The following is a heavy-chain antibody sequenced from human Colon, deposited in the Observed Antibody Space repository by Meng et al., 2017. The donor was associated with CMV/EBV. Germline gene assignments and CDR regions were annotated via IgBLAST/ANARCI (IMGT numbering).Heavy chain of an antibody. J-gene: IGHJ6*02. V-gene: IGHV3-74*01. CDR3: ARGDCSSTSCYTFRYYYYYYGMDV. CDR1: GFTFSSYS. Sequence: GESLKISCAASGFTFSSYSMNWVRPAPGKGLEWVSRINSDGSSTSYADSVKGRFTISRDNAKNTLYLQMNSLRAEDTAVYYCARGDCSSTSCYTFRYYYYYYGMDVWGQGTTVTVSS. CDR2: INSDGSST. D-gene: IGHD2-2*02.